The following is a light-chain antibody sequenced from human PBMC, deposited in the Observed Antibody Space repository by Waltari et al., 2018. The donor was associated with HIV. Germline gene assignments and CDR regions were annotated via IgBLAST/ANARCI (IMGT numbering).Light chain of an antibody. Sequence: DLQLTQSPSSLSASVGERVTITCRASQTIRNYLHWYQQKPGRAPNLLIAAASNLLSGVPSRFSGSSSGTDFILTITSLQPEDFATYYCQQTYSTPWTFGQGTQVEIK. V-gene: IGKV1-39*01. CDR3: QQTYSTPWT. CDR1: QTIRNY. J-gene: IGKJ1*01. CDR2: AAS.